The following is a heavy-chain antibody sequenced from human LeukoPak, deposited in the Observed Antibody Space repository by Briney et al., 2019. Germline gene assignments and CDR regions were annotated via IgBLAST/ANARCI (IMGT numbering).Heavy chain of an antibody. CDR2: ISAYNGNT. V-gene: IGHV1-18*04. J-gene: IGHJ3*02. Sequence: ASVKVSCKASGYTFTSYGISWVRQAPGQGLEWMGWISAYNGNTNYAQKLQGRVTMTTDTSTSTAYMELRSLRSDDTAVYYCARDNWNRQGYAAFDIWGQGTMVTVSS. D-gene: IGHD1/OR15-1a*01. CDR1: GYTFTSYG. CDR3: ARDNWNRQGYAAFDI.